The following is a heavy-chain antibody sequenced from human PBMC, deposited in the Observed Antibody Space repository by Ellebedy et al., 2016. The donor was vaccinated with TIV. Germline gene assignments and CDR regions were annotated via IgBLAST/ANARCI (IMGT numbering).Heavy chain of an antibody. V-gene: IGHV4-59*01. CDR1: GGSISSYY. Sequence: SETLSLTCTVSGGSISSYYWSWIRQPPGKGLEWIGSIYYSGSTYYNPSLKSRVTISVDTSKNQFSLKLSSVTAADTAVYYCAREGCSGGSCYSDHAFDIWGQGTMVTVSS. J-gene: IGHJ3*02. CDR2: IYYSGST. D-gene: IGHD2-15*01. CDR3: AREGCSGGSCYSDHAFDI.